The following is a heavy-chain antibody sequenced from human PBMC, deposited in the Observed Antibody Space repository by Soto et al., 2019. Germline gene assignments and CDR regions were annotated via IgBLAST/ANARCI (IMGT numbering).Heavy chain of an antibody. CDR2: IHHSGTT. J-gene: IGHJ4*02. V-gene: IGHV4-4*02. CDR3: ARGENFVWGS. Sequence: QVQLHESGPGLVKPSGTLSLTYTISGASIISTNWCTWVRQSPGKGLEWIGQIHHSGTTTYNPSLKSRVAISLDKSKNQFSLNLSSVTAADTAVYYCARGENFVWGSWAQATLVIV. D-gene: IGHD3-16*01. CDR1: GASIISTNW.